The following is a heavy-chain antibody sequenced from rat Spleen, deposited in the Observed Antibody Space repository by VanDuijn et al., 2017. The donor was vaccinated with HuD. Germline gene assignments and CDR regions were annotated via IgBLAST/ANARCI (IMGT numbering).Heavy chain of an antibody. CDR3: ARRHYGYTDYFDY. CDR2: ISPSGYST. Sequence: EVQLVESDGGLVQPGKSLKLSCAASGFTFSDYYMAWVRQAPTKGLEWVATISPSGYSTYYRDSMKGRFTVSRDNAKSTLYLQMDSLRSEDTATYYCARRHYGYTDYFDYWGQGVMVTVSS. J-gene: IGHJ2*01. V-gene: IGHV5-25*01. D-gene: IGHD1-9*01. CDR1: GFTFSDYY.